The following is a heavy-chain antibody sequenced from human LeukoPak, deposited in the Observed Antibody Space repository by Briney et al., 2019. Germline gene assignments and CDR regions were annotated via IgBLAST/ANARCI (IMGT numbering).Heavy chain of an antibody. V-gene: IGHV3-30*18. CDR3: AKVYCSSTSCYSRLVPYYYGMDV. CDR2: VSYDGSNK. D-gene: IGHD2-2*01. CDR1: GFTFSSYG. J-gene: IGHJ6*02. Sequence: GGSLRLSCAASGFTFSSYGMHWVRQAPGKGLEWVAVVSYDGSNKYYADSVKGRFTISRDNSKNTLYLQMNSLRAEDAAVYYCAKVYCSSTSCYSRLVPYYYGMDVWGQGTTVTVSS.